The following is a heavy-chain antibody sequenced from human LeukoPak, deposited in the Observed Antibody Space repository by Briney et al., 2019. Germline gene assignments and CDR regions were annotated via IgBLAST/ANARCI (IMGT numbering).Heavy chain of an antibody. J-gene: IGHJ4*02. Sequence: SETLSLTCAVSGGSISSGGYSWSWIRQPPGKGLEWIGYTYHSGSTYYNPSLKSRVTISVDRSKNQFSLKLSSVTAADTAVYYCASLAHFYGSGSYHKDYWGQGTLVTVSS. CDR3: ASLAHFYGSGSYHKDY. CDR2: TYHSGST. CDR1: GGSISSGGYS. V-gene: IGHV4-30-2*01. D-gene: IGHD3-10*01.